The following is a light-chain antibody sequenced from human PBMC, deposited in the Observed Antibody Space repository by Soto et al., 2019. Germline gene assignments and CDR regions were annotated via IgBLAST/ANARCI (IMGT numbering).Light chain of an antibody. CDR2: EVT. CDR3: SSYTTNSTLVV. V-gene: IGLV2-14*01. Sequence: SALTQAASVSGSPGQSITISCTGTSSDVGGYGFVSWYQQHPGKAPKLIIYEVTHRPSGVSNRFSGSKSGNTASLTISGLQAEDEADYFCSSYTTNSTLVVFGGGTKVTVL. J-gene: IGLJ2*01. CDR1: SSDVGGYGF.